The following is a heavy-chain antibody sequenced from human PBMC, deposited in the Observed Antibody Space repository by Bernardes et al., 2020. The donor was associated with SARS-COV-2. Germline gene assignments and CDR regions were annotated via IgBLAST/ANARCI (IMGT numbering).Heavy chain of an antibody. V-gene: IGHV3-7*03. CDR2: IKEDGSEK. CDR3: VRSAGMDV. CDR1: GFTFSHYW. J-gene: IGHJ6*02. Sequence: GGSLRLSCEASGFTFSHYWMSWVRQAPGKGLEWVANIKEDGSEKNYVDSVKGRFTISRDNAKNLVFLQMNSLRAEDTAVFYCVRSAGMDVWGQGTMVTVSS.